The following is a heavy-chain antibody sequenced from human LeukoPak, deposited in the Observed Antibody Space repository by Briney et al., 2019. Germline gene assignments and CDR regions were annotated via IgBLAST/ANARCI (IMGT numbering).Heavy chain of an antibody. CDR3: ARESTSPSHYFDY. D-gene: IGHD2-2*01. Sequence: ASVKVSCKASGYTFTDYYMHWVREAPGQGLEWMGWVNPNSGGTYYAQKFQGRVTMTKYTSISTAYMELSRLRSDDTAVYYCARESTSPSHYFDYWGQGTLVTVSS. V-gene: IGHV1-2*02. CDR2: VNPNSGGT. CDR1: GYTFTDYY. J-gene: IGHJ4*02.